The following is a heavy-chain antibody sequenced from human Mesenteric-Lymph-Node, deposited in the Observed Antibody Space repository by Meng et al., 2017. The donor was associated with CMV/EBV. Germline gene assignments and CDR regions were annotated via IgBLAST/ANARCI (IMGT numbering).Heavy chain of an antibody. CDR3: ARDRDDIVVSGVIGVGPYNGMDV. J-gene: IGHJ6*02. CDR1: GFTFTHYG. D-gene: IGHD2-2*01. V-gene: IGHV3-30*02. Sequence: GGSLRLSCVTSGFTFTHYGIHWVRQARGKGLEWVASMRYDGTNEYYLDSVKGRFTISRDTSKNTLYLRMNSLRTDDTALYYCARDRDDIVVSGVIGVGPYNGMDVWGQGTTVTVSS. CDR2: MRYDGTNE.